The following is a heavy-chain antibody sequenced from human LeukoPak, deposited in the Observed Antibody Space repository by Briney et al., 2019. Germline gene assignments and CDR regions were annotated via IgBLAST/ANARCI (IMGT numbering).Heavy chain of an antibody. CDR2: ISDSGTSI. J-gene: IGHJ5*02. Sequence: GGSLRLSCAASGFTASSNYMNWVRQAPGEGLEWVSYISDSGTSIKYADSVKGRFTISRDNAKNSRYLQMNSLRAEDTAVYYCVRDHSGWSLDPWGQGTLVTVSS. D-gene: IGHD6-19*01. CDR3: VRDHSGWSLDP. CDR1: GFTASSNY. V-gene: IGHV3-48*03.